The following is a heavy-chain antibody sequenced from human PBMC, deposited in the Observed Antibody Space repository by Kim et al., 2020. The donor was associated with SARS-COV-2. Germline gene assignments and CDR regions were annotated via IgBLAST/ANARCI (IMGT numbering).Heavy chain of an antibody. D-gene: IGHD2-15*01. V-gene: IGHV3-21*01. J-gene: IGHJ6*02. CDR2: ISSSSSYI. CDR1: GFTFSSYS. Sequence: GGSLRLSCAASGFTFSSYSMNWVRQAPGKGLEWVSSISSSSSYIYYADSVKGRFTISRDNAKNSLYLQMNSLRAEDTAVYYCARAQVVVVATLYYYYGMDVWGQGTPGSVSS. CDR3: ARAQVVVVATLYYYYGMDV.